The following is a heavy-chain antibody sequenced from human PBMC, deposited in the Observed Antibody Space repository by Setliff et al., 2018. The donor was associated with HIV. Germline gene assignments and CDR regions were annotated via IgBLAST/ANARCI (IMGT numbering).Heavy chain of an antibody. CDR3: ARDRQSLGYNFWSGFRPDAAFDI. Sequence: SETLSLTCTVSGGSISSYYWSWIRQPPGKGLEWIGYIYYSGSTNYNPSLKSRVTISVDTSKNQFSLKLSSVTAADTAVYYCARDRQSLGYNFWSGFRPDAAFDIWGQGTMVTVSS. D-gene: IGHD3-3*01. V-gene: IGHV4-59*01. CDR2: IYYSGST. CDR1: GGSISSYY. J-gene: IGHJ3*02.